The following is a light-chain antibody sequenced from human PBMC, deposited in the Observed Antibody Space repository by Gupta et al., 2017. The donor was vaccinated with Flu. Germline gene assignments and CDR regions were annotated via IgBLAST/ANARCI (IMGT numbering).Light chain of an antibody. CDR2: DSK. Sequence: SSSNIANNTGYWYKQHPGTAPKLVIYDSKQRPSGVPERISGANSGTTATLTISGVQSEDEADYYCPSSDNSRYCLVFGGGTKLTVL. CDR3: PSSDNSRYCLV. V-gene: IGLV1-44*01. CDR1: SSNIANNT. J-gene: IGLJ3*02.